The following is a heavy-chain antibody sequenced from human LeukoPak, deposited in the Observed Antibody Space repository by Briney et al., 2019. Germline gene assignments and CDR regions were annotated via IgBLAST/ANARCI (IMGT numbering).Heavy chain of an antibody. Sequence: PGGSLRLSCAASGFTFDDYAMHWVRQAPGKGLEWVSLISGDGGSIYYADSVKGRFTISRDNSKNSLYLQMNSLRTEDTALYYCGPFDYWGQGTPVTVSS. CDR2: ISGDGGSI. V-gene: IGHV3-43*02. CDR1: GFTFDDYA. CDR3: GPFDY. J-gene: IGHJ4*02.